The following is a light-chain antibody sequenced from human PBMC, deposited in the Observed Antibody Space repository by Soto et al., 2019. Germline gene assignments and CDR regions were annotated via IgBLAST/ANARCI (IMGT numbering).Light chain of an antibody. Sequence: QSVLTQPPSVSEAPRQRVTISCSGRSSNIGNNAVNWYQPLPGKPPKLLIYYDDLLPSGVSDRFSASKSGTSASLAISGLLSEDEGDYYCATWDDSLNCPVFGGGTKLTVL. CDR2: YDD. V-gene: IGLV1-36*01. J-gene: IGLJ2*01. CDR3: ATWDDSLNCPV. CDR1: SSNIGNNA.